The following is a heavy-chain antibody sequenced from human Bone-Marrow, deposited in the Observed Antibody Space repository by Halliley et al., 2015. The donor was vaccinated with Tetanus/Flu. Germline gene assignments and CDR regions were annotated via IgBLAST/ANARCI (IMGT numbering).Heavy chain of an antibody. J-gene: IGHJ5*02. CDR2: IYHSGTT. Sequence: TLSLTCAVSGYSISSGYYWGWLRQPPGKGLEWIGTIYHSGTTYYNPSLKSRVTMSVDTSKNHFSLKLSSVTAADTAVFYCARGPTLTYDSGYILPTRAWFDPWGQGTLVTVSS. CDR3: ARGPTLTYDSGYILPTRAWFDP. CDR1: GYSISSGYY. V-gene: IGHV4-38-2*01. D-gene: IGHD3-22*01.